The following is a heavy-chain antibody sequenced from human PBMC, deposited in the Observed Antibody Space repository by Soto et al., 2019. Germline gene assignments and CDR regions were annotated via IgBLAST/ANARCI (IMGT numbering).Heavy chain of an antibody. Sequence: QVQLQESGPGLVKPSETLSLTCTVSGGSISSYYWSWIRQPPGKGLEWIGYIYYSGSTNYNPSLPRRVSISVYTCKNQFSSKLSSVTAADTSVYYCVRDPAGGDDGFWFGPWGHGPLVTVSS. CDR2: IYYSGST. V-gene: IGHV4-59*01. J-gene: IGHJ5*02. CDR1: GGSISSYY. CDR3: VRDPAGGDDGFWFGP. D-gene: IGHD4-17*01.